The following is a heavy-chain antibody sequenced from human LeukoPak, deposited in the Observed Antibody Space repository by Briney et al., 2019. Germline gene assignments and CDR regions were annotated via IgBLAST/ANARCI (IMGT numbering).Heavy chain of an antibody. J-gene: IGHJ6*03. Sequence: PGGSLRLSCAASGFTFSSYSMNWVRQAPGKGLEWVSSIISSSSYIYYADSVKGRFTISRDNAKNSLYLQMNSLRAEDTAVYYCARDEETYYDFWSGYPGHYYMDVWGKGTTVTVSS. D-gene: IGHD3-3*01. CDR2: IISSSSYI. CDR3: ARDEETYYDFWSGYPGHYYMDV. CDR1: GFTFSSYS. V-gene: IGHV3-21*01.